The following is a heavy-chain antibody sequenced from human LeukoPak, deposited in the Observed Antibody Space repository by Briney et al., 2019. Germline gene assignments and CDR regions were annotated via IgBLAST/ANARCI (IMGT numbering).Heavy chain of an antibody. CDR3: ARDNWGGDGIYYDFLSGYSDY. V-gene: IGHV3-66*02. Sequence: GGSLRLSCAASGFTVSSNYMSWVRQAPGKGLEWVSVIYSGGSTYYADSVKGRFTISRDNSKNTLYLQMNSLRAEDTAVYYCARDNWGGDGIYYDFLSGYSDYWGQGTLVTVSS. CDR2: IYSGGST. CDR1: GFTVSSNY. D-gene: IGHD3-3*01. J-gene: IGHJ4*02.